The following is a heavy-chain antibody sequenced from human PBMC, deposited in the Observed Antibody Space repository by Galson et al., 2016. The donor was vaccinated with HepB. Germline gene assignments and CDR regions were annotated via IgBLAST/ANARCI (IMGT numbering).Heavy chain of an antibody. J-gene: IGHJ4*02. Sequence: SLRLSCAAAGFSFSTYSMDWVRQAPGKGLEWVSTITPRTADIFYADSVKGRFTISRDDAKNSLYLQMNGLRAEDTAVYCCARDTSGWSRDYWGRGTLVIVSS. CDR2: ITPRTADI. D-gene: IGHD6-19*01. CDR3: ARDTSGWSRDY. V-gene: IGHV3-21*06. CDR1: GFSFSTYS.